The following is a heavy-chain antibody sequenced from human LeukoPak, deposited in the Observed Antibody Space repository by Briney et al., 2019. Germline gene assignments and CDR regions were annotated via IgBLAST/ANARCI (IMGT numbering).Heavy chain of an antibody. CDR2: IYHSGST. CDR1: GYSISSGYY. Sequence: SETLSLTCTVSGYSISSGYYWGWIRQPPGKGLEWIGSIYHSGSTYYNPSLKSRVTISVDTSKNQFSLKLSSVTAADTAVYYCARGGGAGGYTHFDYWGQGTLVTVSS. CDR3: ARGGGAGGYTHFDY. J-gene: IGHJ4*02. V-gene: IGHV4-38-2*02. D-gene: IGHD5-12*01.